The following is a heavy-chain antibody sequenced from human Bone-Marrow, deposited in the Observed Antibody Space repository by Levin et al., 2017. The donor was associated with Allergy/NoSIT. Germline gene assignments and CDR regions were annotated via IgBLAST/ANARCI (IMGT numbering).Heavy chain of an antibody. D-gene: IGHD4-23*01. CDR1: GFSLSTSGVG. V-gene: IGHV2-5*02. CDR3: VHRLSDQGGWDQGYFDS. Sequence: KVSGPTLVKPTQTLTLTCTFSGFSLSTSGVGVGWIRQPPGKALEWLVLIYWDDDKRYSPSLKSRLIITKDTSKNQVVLTMTNMGPVDTATYYCVHRLSDQGGWDQGYFDSWGQGTLVTVSS. CDR2: IYWDDDK. J-gene: IGHJ4*02.